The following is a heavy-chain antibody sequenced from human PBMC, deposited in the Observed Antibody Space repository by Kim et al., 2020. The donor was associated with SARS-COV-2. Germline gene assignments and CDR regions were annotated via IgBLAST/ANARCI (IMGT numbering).Heavy chain of an antibody. Sequence: GGSLRLSCVASGFIFNNYAMSWVRQAPGKGLEWVSVISGTGGTTSYADSVKGRFTISRDNSKNTLYLQLNSLRAEDTAVYYCAHGDGAKFDYWGQGTLVT. D-gene: IGHD4-17*01. J-gene: IGHJ4*02. CDR2: ISGTGGTT. V-gene: IGHV3-23*01. CDR1: GFIFNNYA. CDR3: AHGDGAKFDY.